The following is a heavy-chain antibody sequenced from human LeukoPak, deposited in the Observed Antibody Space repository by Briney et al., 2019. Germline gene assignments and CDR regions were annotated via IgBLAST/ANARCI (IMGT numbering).Heavy chain of an antibody. D-gene: IGHD6-19*01. CDR1: GGSISSYY. Sequence: PSETLSLTCTVSGGSISSYYWSWIRQPPGKGLEWIGYIYYSGSTNYNSSLKSRVTISVDTSKNQFSLKLSSVTAADTAVYYCARESIKQWLIWGQGTLVTVSS. V-gene: IGHV4-59*01. CDR3: ARESIKQWLI. J-gene: IGHJ1*01. CDR2: IYYSGST.